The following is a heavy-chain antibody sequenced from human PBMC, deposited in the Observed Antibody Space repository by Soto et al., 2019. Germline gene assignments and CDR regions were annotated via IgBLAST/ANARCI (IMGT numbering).Heavy chain of an antibody. J-gene: IGHJ4*02. CDR3: ARGSTSVGYDY. CDR2: IGSGSDPI. V-gene: IGHV3-48*01. Sequence: VQLVESGGDLVQPGGSLRLSCAASGFTFSTSSMNWVRQAPGKGLEWVSYIGSGSDPIYYADSVKGRFTISRDNAKNSLYLQMNSLTADDSAVYYCARGSTSVGYDYWGQGTLVTVSS. CDR1: GFTFSTSS. D-gene: IGHD1-26*01.